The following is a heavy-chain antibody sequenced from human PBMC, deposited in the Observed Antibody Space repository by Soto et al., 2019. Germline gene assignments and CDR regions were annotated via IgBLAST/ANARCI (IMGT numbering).Heavy chain of an antibody. CDR1: GFTVSSNY. D-gene: IGHD3-10*01. V-gene: IGHV3-66*01. Sequence: EVQLVESGGGLVQPGGSLRLSCAASGFTVSSNYMSWVRQAPGKGLEGVSVFYSGGDTYYADSVKGRFTISRDNSKNTLYLQMNSLRADDTAVYYCARAGALYYGMDVWGQGTTVAVSS. CDR2: FYSGGDT. J-gene: IGHJ6*02. CDR3: ARAGALYYGMDV.